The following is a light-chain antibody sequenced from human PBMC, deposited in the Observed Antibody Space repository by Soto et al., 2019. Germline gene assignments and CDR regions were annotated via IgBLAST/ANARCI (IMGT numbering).Light chain of an antibody. Sequence: EIVMTQSPATLSVSPGERATLSCRASQSVSSNLAWYQQKPGQAPRLLIYGASTRATGIPGRLRGSGSGTEFTLTISSLESVVFAVYYCLQYNNWPLTFGQGTKVDI. V-gene: IGKV3-15*01. CDR1: QSVSSN. CDR2: GAS. CDR3: LQYNNWPLT. J-gene: IGKJ1*01.